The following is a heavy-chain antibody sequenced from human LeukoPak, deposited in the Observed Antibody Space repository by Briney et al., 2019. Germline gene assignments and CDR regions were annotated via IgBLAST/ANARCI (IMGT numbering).Heavy chain of an antibody. D-gene: IGHD2-2*01. CDR1: GFTVGSNY. CDR2: IYSGGST. V-gene: IGHV3-53*01. Sequence: PGGSLRLSCAASGFTVGSNYMSWVRQAPGKGLEWVSVIYSGGSTYYADSVKGRFTISRDNSKNTLYLQMNSLRAEDTAVYYCAKDQVVVPAEDAFDIWGQGTMVTVSS. CDR3: AKDQVVVPAEDAFDI. J-gene: IGHJ3*02.